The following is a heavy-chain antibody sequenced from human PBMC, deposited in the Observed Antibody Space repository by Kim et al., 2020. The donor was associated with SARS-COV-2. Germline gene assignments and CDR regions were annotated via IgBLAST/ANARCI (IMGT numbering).Heavy chain of an antibody. CDR3: AGAQDYGEYVLAWFDP. D-gene: IGHD4-17*01. V-gene: IGHV1-69*13. J-gene: IGHJ5*02. Sequence: SVKVSCKASGGTFSGYAINWVRQAPGQGLEWMGGIIPILGTANYAQKFQGRVTITADESTSTAYMTLSSLKSEDTAVYFCAGAQDYGEYVLAWFDPWGQ. CDR2: IIPILGTA. CDR1: GGTFSGYA.